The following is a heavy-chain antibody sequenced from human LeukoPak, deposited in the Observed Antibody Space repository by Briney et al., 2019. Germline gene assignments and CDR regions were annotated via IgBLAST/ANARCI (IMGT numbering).Heavy chain of an antibody. CDR2: ISGSGGST. D-gene: IGHD3-22*01. CDR3: ARDHYYDSNDY. V-gene: IGHV3-23*01. CDR1: GFTFSSYA. Sequence: GGSLRLSCAASGFTFSSYAMSWVRQAPGKGLEWVSGISGSGGSTYYADSVKGRFTISRDNSKNTLYLQMNSLRAEDTAVYYCARDHYYDSNDYWGQGTLVTVSS. J-gene: IGHJ4*02.